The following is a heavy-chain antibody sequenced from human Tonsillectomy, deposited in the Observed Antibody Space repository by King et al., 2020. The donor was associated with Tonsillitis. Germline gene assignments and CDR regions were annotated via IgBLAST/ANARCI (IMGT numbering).Heavy chain of an antibody. V-gene: IGHV4-59*01. CDR3: ARNLWEHLGPMDV. Sequence: VQLQESGPGLVKPSATLSLTCTVSGGSFSSYYWSWIRQPPGKRLEWIGYIYSSGSTNFNPSLKSRVTISVDRSKNQFSLRLSSVTAADTAVYYCARNLWEHLGPMDVWGNGTTVTVSS. CDR1: GGSFSSYY. D-gene: IGHD1-26*01. J-gene: IGHJ6*03. CDR2: IYSSGST.